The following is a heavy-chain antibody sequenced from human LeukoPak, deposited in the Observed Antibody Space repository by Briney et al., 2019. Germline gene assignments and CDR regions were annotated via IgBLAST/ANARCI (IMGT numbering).Heavy chain of an antibody. D-gene: IGHD5-18*01. CDR3: ARVPREYSYGIYDY. V-gene: IGHV1-2*06. J-gene: IGHJ4*02. CDR1: GYTFTRYY. CDR2: INPNTGGT. Sequence: ASVKVSCKASGYTFTRYYMHWVRQAPGKGHEWMGRINPNTGGTNYAQKFQGRVTMTRDTSISTAYMELSRLRSDDTAVYYCARVPREYSYGIYDYWGQGTLVTVSS.